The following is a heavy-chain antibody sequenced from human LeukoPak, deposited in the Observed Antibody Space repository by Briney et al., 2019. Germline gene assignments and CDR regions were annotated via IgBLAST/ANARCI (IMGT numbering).Heavy chain of an antibody. Sequence: SETLSPTCTVSGGSISSYFWSWIRQPPGKGLEWIGYIYYSGSTNYNPSLKSRVTISVDTSKNQFSLKLSSVTAADTAVYYCARGRTPEDYWGQGTLVTVSS. CDR1: GGSISSYF. V-gene: IGHV4-59*01. CDR2: IYYSGST. J-gene: IGHJ4*02. CDR3: ARGRTPEDY.